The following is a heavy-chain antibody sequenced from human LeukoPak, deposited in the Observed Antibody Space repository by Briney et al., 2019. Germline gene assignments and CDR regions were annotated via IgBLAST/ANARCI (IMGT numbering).Heavy chain of an antibody. Sequence: SETLSLTCTVSGGSVSSGSYYWSWIRQPPGKGLEWIGYIYYSGSTNYNPSLKSRVTISVDTSKNQFSLKLSSVTAADTAVYYCANIAVAGVIPYYYGMDVWGQGTTVTVSS. D-gene: IGHD6-19*01. CDR2: IYYSGST. CDR3: ANIAVAGVIPYYYGMDV. CDR1: GGSVSSGSYY. V-gene: IGHV4-61*01. J-gene: IGHJ6*02.